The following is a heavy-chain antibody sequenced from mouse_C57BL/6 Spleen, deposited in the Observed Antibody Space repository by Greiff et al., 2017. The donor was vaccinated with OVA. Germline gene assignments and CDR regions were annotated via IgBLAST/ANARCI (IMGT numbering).Heavy chain of an antibody. D-gene: IGHD2-14*01. CDR1: GFNIKDYY. J-gene: IGHJ3*01. Sequence: VQLQQSGAELVRPGASVKLSCTASGFNIKDYYMHWVKQRPEQGLEWIGRIDPEDGDTEYAPKFQGKATMTADPSSNTAYLQLSSLTSEDTAVYYCTTSGEYDETWCAYWGQGTLVTVSA. V-gene: IGHV14-1*01. CDR3: TTSGEYDETWCAY. CDR2: IDPEDGDT.